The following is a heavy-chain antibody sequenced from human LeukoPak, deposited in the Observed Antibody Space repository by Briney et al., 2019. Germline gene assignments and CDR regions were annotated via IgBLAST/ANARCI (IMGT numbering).Heavy chain of an antibody. D-gene: IGHD2-15*01. CDR2: IYSSGTT. V-gene: IGHV4-4*07. Sequence: SETLSLTCTVSGGSISNHYCSWIRQPAGKGLEWIGRIYSSGTTDYNPSLKSRVVMSVDTSKNQVSLKLSAVTAAGTAVYYCARVYCSGGNCYHFDYWGQGTLVTVSS. J-gene: IGHJ4*02. CDR1: GGSISNHY. CDR3: ARVYCSGGNCYHFDY.